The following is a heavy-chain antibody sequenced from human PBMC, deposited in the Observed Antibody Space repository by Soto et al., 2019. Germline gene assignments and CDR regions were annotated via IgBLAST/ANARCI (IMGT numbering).Heavy chain of an antibody. CDR1: GGTFRTSA. D-gene: IGHD3-9*01. V-gene: IGHV1-69*12. CDR3: ARDKDWQQFGGNYYYIMHV. J-gene: IGHJ6*01. CDR2: IMPVFSTP. Sequence: QVQLVQSGAEVKKPGSSVKVSCKTSGGTFRTSAVSRVRQAPGQGLEWMGGIMPVFSTPDYAQKFQGRVTITADESTGTAYMELSSLRSEDTAVYYCARDKDWQQFGGNYYYIMHVLGQGTTVTVSS.